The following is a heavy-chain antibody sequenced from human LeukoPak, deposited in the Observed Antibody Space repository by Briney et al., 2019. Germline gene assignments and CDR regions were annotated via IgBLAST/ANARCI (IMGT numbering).Heavy chain of an antibody. J-gene: IGHJ5*02. Sequence: GGSLRLSCAASGFTFDDYAMHWVRQAPGKGLEWVSGISWNSGSIGYADPVKGRFTISRDNAKNSLYLQMNSLRAEDTALYYCAKGTDSITSWGQGTLVTVSS. D-gene: IGHD3-16*01. CDR3: AKGTDSITS. CDR2: ISWNSGSI. CDR1: GFTFDDYA. V-gene: IGHV3-9*01.